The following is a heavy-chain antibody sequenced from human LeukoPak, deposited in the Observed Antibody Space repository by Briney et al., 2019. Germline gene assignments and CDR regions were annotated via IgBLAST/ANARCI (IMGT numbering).Heavy chain of an antibody. J-gene: IGHJ2*01. V-gene: IGHV4-30-4*02. CDR3: ASYGPRSWYFDL. Sequence: SETLSLTCTVSGGSISSGDYYWSWIRQPPGKGLEWIGYIYYSGSTYYNPSLKSRVTISVDTSKNQFSLKLSSVTAADTAVYYCASYGPRSWYFDLWGRGTLVTVSS. CDR1: GGSISSGDYY. D-gene: IGHD4-17*01. CDR2: IYYSGST.